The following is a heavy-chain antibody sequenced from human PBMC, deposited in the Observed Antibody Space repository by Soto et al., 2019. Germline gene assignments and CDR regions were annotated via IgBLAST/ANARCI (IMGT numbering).Heavy chain of an antibody. CDR3: ERGAYYDLWSGYVLDD. V-gene: IGHV4-4*03. Sequence: PPETLALACAFSGGSISISNSWSCVRQPPVKGLEWIGEIYRSGSTNYNPSLKSRVTISVDKSKNQFSLKLSSVTAADTAVYYCERGAYYDLWSGYVLDDWGQGTLVTVSS. CDR1: GGSISISNS. J-gene: IGHJ4*02. CDR2: IYRSGST. D-gene: IGHD3-3*01.